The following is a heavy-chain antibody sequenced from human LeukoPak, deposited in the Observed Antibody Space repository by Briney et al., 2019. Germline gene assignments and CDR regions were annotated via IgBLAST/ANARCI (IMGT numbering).Heavy chain of an antibody. CDR1: GYTFTGYY. D-gene: IGHD6-13*01. CDR2: INPSGGST. Sequence: ASVKVSCKASGYTFTGYYMHWVRQAPGQGLEWMGWINPSGGSTSYAQKFQGRVTMTRDMSTSTVYMELSSLRSEDTAVYYCARGGYSSSWYSTTDNWFDPWGQGTLVTVSS. CDR3: ARGGYSSSWYSTTDNWFDP. V-gene: IGHV1-46*01. J-gene: IGHJ5*02.